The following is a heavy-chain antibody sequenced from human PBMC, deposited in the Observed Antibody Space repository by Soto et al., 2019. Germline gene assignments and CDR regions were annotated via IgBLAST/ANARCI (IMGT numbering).Heavy chain of an antibody. CDR1: GGSFSGYY. V-gene: IGHV4-34*01. Sequence: QVQLQQWGAGLLKPSETLSLTCAVYGGSFSGYYWSWIRQPPGKGLEWIGEINHSGSTNYNPSLKSRVTISVDTSKTQCSLKLRSVTAADTAVYYCAREYGGNSGTFDYWGQGTLVTVSS. D-gene: IGHD2-21*02. CDR3: AREYGGNSGTFDY. CDR2: INHSGST. J-gene: IGHJ4*02.